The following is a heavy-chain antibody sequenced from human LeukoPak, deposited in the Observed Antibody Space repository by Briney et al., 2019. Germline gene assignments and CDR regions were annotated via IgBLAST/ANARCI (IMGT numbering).Heavy chain of an antibody. Sequence: PGGSLRLSCAASGFTFSSYGMHWVRQAPGKGLEWVAVISYDGSNKYYADSVKGRFTISRDNSKNTLYLQMNSLRAEDTAVYYCAKNPGSGWYRGGGFDYWGQGTLVTVSS. J-gene: IGHJ4*02. V-gene: IGHV3-30*18. CDR3: AKNPGSGWYRGGGFDY. D-gene: IGHD6-19*01. CDR1: GFTFSSYG. CDR2: ISYDGSNK.